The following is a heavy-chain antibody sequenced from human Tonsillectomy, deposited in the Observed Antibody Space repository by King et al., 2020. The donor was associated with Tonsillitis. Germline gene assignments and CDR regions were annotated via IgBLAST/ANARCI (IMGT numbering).Heavy chain of an antibody. D-gene: IGHD4-17*01. J-gene: IGHJ4*02. Sequence: AQLVQSGGGVVQPGRSLRLSCAASGFTFSNYAMHWVRQAPGKGLEWVSVISYDGVNKYYADSVKGRFTISRDTSRNMLYLQMNSLGAGDTAVYYCARDIDDYGDYVGYFDYWGQGTLVTVSS. CDR2: ISYDGVNK. V-gene: IGHV3-30-3*01. CDR3: ARDIDDYGDYVGYFDY. CDR1: GFTFSNYA.